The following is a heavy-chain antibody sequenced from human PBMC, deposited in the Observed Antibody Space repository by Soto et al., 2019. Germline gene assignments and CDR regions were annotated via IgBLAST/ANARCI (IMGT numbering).Heavy chain of an antibody. CDR1: GGSISSGGYY. Sequence: QVQLQESGPGLVKPSQTLSLTCTVSGGSISSGGYYWSWIRQHPGKGLEWIGYIYYSGSTYYNPSVTSRFTLSVDTSKNQYSLQLSSVTAADTAVYYCARGVDCSGGSCYSYYYGMHIWGQGTTVTVSS. V-gene: IGHV4-31*03. J-gene: IGHJ6*02. D-gene: IGHD2-15*01. CDR2: IYYSGST. CDR3: ARGVDCSGGSCYSYYYGMHI.